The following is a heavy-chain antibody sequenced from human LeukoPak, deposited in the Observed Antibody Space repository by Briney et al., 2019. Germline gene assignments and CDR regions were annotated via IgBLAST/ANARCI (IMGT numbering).Heavy chain of an antibody. Sequence: PGGSLRLSCAASGFTFSDYYMSWIRQAPGKGLEWVSYISSSGSTIYYADSVKGRFTISMDNAKNSLYLQMNSLRAEDTAVYYCARDVSDFWSGYMNEPFDYWGQGTLVTVSS. J-gene: IGHJ4*02. CDR1: GFTFSDYY. CDR3: ARDVSDFWSGYMNEPFDY. D-gene: IGHD3-3*01. V-gene: IGHV3-11*04. CDR2: ISSSGSTI.